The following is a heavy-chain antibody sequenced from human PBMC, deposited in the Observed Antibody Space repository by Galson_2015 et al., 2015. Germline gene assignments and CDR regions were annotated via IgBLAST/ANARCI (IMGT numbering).Heavy chain of an antibody. CDR2: IIPIFGTA. D-gene: IGHD1-26*01. Sequence: SVKVSCKASGGTFSSYAISWVRQAPGQGLEWMGGIIPIFGTANYAQKFQGGVTITADESTSTAYMELSSLRSEDTAVYYCARGEDFGPYYYYYGMDVWGQGTTVTVSS. CDR1: GGTFSSYA. V-gene: IGHV1-69*13. J-gene: IGHJ6*02. CDR3: ARGEDFGPYYYYYGMDV.